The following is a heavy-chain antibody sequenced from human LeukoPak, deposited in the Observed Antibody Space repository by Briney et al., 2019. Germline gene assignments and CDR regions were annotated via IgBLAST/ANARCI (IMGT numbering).Heavy chain of an antibody. CDR3: AKGPYSSSWYYFDY. Sequence: SGGSLRLSCAASGFTFSSYAMSWVRQAPGKGLEWVSAISGSGGSTYYADSVKGRFTISRDNSKNTLYLQMNSLRAEDTAVYYCAKGPYSSSWYYFDYWGQGTLVTVSS. J-gene: IGHJ4*02. V-gene: IGHV3-23*01. CDR1: GFTFSSYA. D-gene: IGHD6-13*01. CDR2: ISGSGGST.